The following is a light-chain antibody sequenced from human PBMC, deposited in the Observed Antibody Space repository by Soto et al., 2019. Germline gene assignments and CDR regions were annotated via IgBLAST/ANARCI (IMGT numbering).Light chain of an antibody. V-gene: IGLV2-14*01. CDR2: EVS. CDR3: SSYTTSSTWV. CDR1: SSDVGGYNY. Sequence: QSALTQPASVSGSPGQSITISCTGTSSDVGGYNYVSWFQQHPGKAPKLMLSEVSNRPSGVSNRFSGSKSGNTASLTISGLQAEDEADYYCSSYTTSSTWVFCGGTKLTVL. J-gene: IGLJ3*02.